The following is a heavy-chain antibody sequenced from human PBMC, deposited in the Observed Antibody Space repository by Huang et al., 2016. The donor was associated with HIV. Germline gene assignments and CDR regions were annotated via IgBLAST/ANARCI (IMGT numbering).Heavy chain of an antibody. CDR3: ASSIMITFAGVIVTEYYFDY. CDR2: ISRSRITI. CDR1: GFTFSCYS. J-gene: IGHJ4*02. Sequence: EVQLVESGGVLVQPGGSLRLSCAASGFTFSCYSMNWVRQAPGKGLELVSYISRSRITIYLADSLKGRFTISRDNARNSLYLHMNSLRDEDTAVYYCASSIMITFAGVIVTEYYFDYWGQGTLVTVSS. D-gene: IGHD3-16*02. V-gene: IGHV3-48*02.